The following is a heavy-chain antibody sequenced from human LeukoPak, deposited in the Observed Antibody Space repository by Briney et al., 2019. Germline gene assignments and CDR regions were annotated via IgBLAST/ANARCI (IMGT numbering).Heavy chain of an antibody. Sequence: QPGGSLLLSCAASGFTFSSYAMSWVRQAPGKGLEWVSGISGSGVCTYHADSVKGRFTISRDNSKNTLYLQMYSLRVEDTAVYYCAKGLQPWGQGTLVTVSS. CDR3: AKGLQP. D-gene: IGHD1-14*01. J-gene: IGHJ4*02. CDR2: ISGSGVCT. V-gene: IGHV3-23*01. CDR1: GFTFSSYA.